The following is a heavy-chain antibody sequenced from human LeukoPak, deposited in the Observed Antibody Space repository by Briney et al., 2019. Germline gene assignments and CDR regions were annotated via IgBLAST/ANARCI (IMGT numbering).Heavy chain of an antibody. V-gene: IGHV4-39*07. CDR3: ARVVEMATTTIYYYYYYMDV. Sequence: PSETLSLTCTVSGGSISSSSYYWGWIRQPPGKGLEWIGSIYYSGSTYYNPSPKSRVTISVDTSKNHFSLKLSSVTAADTAVYYCARVVEMATTTIYYYYYYMDVWGKGTTVTVSS. CDR2: IYYSGST. J-gene: IGHJ6*03. CDR1: GGSISSSSYY. D-gene: IGHD5-24*01.